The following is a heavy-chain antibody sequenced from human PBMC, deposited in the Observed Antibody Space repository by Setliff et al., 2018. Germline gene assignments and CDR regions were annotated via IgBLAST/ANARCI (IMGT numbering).Heavy chain of an antibody. CDR2: INPKNGGA. D-gene: IGHD3-16*01. Sequence: ASVKVSCKASGYTFTSYYIHWVRQAPGQGLEWMGVINPKNGGATYPQNPQGRVTMTRDTSMSTVYMELSSLRFEDTAVYYCARERAGGRGFTFGAIYYYYGMDVWGQGTTVTVSS. CDR3: ARERAGGRGFTFGAIYYYYGMDV. V-gene: IGHV1-46*01. J-gene: IGHJ6*02. CDR1: GYTFTSYY.